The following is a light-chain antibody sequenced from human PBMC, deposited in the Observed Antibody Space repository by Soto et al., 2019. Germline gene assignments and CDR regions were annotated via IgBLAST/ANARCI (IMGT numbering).Light chain of an antibody. J-gene: IGKJ4*02. CDR2: GAS. CDR3: QQYKNWPLT. Sequence: EIVLTQSPATLSLLQGERATLSCSASQIVSTYLAWYQQKPGQGPRLLIYGASTRATGFPARFSGSGSGTEFTLTISSLQSEDFAVYYCQQYKNWPLTFGGGTKVDNK. CDR1: QIVSTY. V-gene: IGKV3-15*01.